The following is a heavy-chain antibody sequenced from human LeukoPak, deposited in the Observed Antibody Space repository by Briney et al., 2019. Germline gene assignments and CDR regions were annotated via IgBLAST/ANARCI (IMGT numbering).Heavy chain of an antibody. CDR2: IKQDGSEK. CDR1: GFTFSSYS. D-gene: IGHD3-3*01. V-gene: IGHV3-7*01. J-gene: IGHJ4*02. CDR3: ARDRNDFWSGYSDY. Sequence: PGGSLRLSCAASGFTFSSYSMNWVRQAPGKGLEWVANIKQDGSEKYYVDSVKGRFTISRDNAKNSLYLQMNSLRAEDTAVYYCARDRNDFWSGYSDYWGQGTLVTVSS.